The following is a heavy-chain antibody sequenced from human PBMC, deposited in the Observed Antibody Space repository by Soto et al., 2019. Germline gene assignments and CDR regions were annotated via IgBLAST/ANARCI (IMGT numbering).Heavy chain of an antibody. CDR1: GFTFGDYA. CDR3: ARDGTEYYGEYYDY. Sequence: PGGSLRLSCTASGFTFGDYAMSWFRQAPGKGLEWVGFIRSKAYGGTTEYAASVKGRFTISRDNAKNSLYLQMNSLRADDTAVYYCARDGTEYYGEYYDYWGQGIPVTVSS. CDR2: IRSKAYGGTT. D-gene: IGHD4-17*01. J-gene: IGHJ4*02. V-gene: IGHV3-49*03.